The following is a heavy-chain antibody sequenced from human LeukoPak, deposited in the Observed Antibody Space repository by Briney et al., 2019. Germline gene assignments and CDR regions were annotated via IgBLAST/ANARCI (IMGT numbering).Heavy chain of an antibody. Sequence: SETLSLTCTVSGGSISSGDYFWSWIRQSPGKGLEWIGNIHSSGSTYYNPSLKSRTTTSVDTSKNHFFLDLTSVTAADTAVYYCARRQGPDYGSTSFHPQQFDYWGQGTLVTVSS. CDR1: GGSISSGDYF. D-gene: IGHD3-10*01. CDR2: IHSSGST. V-gene: IGHV4-30-4*01. J-gene: IGHJ4*02. CDR3: ARRQGPDYGSTSFHPQQFDY.